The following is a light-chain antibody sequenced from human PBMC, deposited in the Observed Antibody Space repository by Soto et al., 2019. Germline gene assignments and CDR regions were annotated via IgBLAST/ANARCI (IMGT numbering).Light chain of an antibody. CDR2: KIS. Sequence: VLTQTPLSSPVTLGQPASISCRSSQSLVHDNGDTYLNWLQQRPGQPPRLLIYKISDRLSGVPDRFSGSGAGTDFTLRISRVEPEDVAIYYCMQATHFPRTFGQGTKVDI. J-gene: IGKJ1*01. CDR3: MQATHFPRT. V-gene: IGKV2-24*01. CDR1: QSLVHDNGDTY.